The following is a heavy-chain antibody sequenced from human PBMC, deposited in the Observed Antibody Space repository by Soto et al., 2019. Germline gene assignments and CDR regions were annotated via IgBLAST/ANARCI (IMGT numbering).Heavy chain of an antibody. Sequence: ASVKVSCKASGYTFTGYYMHWVRQAPGQGLEWMGWINPNSGGTNYAQKFQGWVTMTRETSISTAYMELSRLRSDDTAVYYCARGDMSTRGTIEYSSSVYYGMDVWGQGTTVTVSS. J-gene: IGHJ6*02. V-gene: IGHV1-2*04. D-gene: IGHD6-6*01. CDR3: ARGDMSTRGTIEYSSSVYYGMDV. CDR1: GYTFTGYY. CDR2: INPNSGGT.